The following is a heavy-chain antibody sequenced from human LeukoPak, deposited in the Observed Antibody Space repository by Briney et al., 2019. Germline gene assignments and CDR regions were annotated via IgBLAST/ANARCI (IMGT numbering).Heavy chain of an antibody. CDR3: ARAGRGCSGGSCYSRY. D-gene: IGHD2-15*01. V-gene: IGHV1-18*01. CDR1: GYTFTSYG. CDR2: ISAYNGNT. J-gene: IGHJ4*02. Sequence: ASVKXSCKASGYTFTSYGISWVRQAPGQGLEWMGWISAYNGNTNYAQKLQGRVTITTDTSTSTAYMELRSLRSDDTAVYYCARAGRGCSGGSCYSRYWGQGTLVTVSS.